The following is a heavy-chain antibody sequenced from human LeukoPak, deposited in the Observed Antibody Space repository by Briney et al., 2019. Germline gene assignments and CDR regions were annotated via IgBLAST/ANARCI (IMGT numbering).Heavy chain of an antibody. J-gene: IGHJ6*04. CDR1: GGSVSSGSYY. V-gene: IGHV4-61*01. D-gene: IGHD5-12*01. CDR3: ASGFSGYAYYYYGMNV. Sequence: SETLSLTCTVSGGSVSSGSYYWSWIRQPPGKGLEWIGYIYYSGSTNYNPSLKSRVTISVDTSKNQFSLKLSSVTAADTAVYYCASGFSGYAYYYYGMNVWGKGTTVTVSS. CDR2: IYYSGST.